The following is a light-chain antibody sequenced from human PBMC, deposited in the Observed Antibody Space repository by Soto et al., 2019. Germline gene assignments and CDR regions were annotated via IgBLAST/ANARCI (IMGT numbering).Light chain of an antibody. J-gene: IGKJ4*01. Sequence: IQMTQSPSTLSASVGDRVTITCRASQSVSDWLAWYQQKPGNPPKLLIYDTSRLESAVPSRFSASGSGTEFTLTITSLQPEDFATYYCLQHNTYPLTFGGGTKVDIK. V-gene: IGKV1-5*01. CDR3: LQHNTYPLT. CDR2: DTS. CDR1: QSVSDW.